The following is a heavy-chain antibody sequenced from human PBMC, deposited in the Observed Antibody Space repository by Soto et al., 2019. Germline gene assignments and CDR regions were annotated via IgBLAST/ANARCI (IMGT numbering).Heavy chain of an antibody. Sequence: TLSLTCTVSGGSISSGGYYWSWIRQHPGKGLEWVGYIYYSGSTYYNPSLKSRVTISVDTSKNQFSLKLSSVTAADTAVYYCARNYIAVAGNNWFDPWGQGTLVTVSS. CDR2: IYYSGST. J-gene: IGHJ5*02. CDR1: GGSISSGGYY. D-gene: IGHD6-19*01. V-gene: IGHV4-31*03. CDR3: ARNYIAVAGNNWFDP.